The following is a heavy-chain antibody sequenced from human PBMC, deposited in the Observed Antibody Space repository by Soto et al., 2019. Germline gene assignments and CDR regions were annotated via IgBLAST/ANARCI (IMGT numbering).Heavy chain of an antibody. CDR1: GGSISSSNFY. V-gene: IGHV4-39*01. CDR2: IYYSGST. CDR3: AGHGRYSNSGSGWFYP. D-gene: IGHD4-4*01. Sequence: PSETLSVTCSVTGGSISSSNFYWGWIRQPPGKGLEWIGSIYYSGSTYYNPSLKTRVTIFVDTSKNQFSLKLSSVTAADTAVFYCAGHGRYSNSGSGWFYPWGQGALVTVSS. J-gene: IGHJ5*02.